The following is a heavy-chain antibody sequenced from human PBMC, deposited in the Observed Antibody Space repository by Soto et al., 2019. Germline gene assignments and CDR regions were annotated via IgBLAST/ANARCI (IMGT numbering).Heavy chain of an antibody. J-gene: IGHJ6*02. D-gene: IGHD1-26*01. CDR2: IDPSDSYT. V-gene: IGHV5-10-1*01. CDR3: ASPLYSGSYSYGMGV. Sequence: GESLKISCKGSGYSFTSYWISWVRQMPGKGLEWMGRIDPSDSYTNYSPSFQGHVTISADKSISTAYLQWSSLKASDTAMYYCASPLYSGSYSYGMGVWGQGTTVTVSS. CDR1: GYSFTSYW.